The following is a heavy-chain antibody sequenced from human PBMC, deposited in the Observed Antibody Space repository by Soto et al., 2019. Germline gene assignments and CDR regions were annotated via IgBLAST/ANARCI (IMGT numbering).Heavy chain of an antibody. CDR2: IYYTGTT. J-gene: IGHJ3*01. D-gene: IGHD3-22*01. CDR3: ARHEYVSSSYDLLDV. CDR1: AGSVTNINYF. V-gene: IGHV4-39*01. Sequence: SETLSLTCSVAAGSVTNINYFWAWIRQSPGKGLEWIANIYYTGTTFYNPSLRSRVSMTIDASKNRFSLNLSSVTASDTALYYCARHEYVSSSYDLLDVWGRGTMVTVS.